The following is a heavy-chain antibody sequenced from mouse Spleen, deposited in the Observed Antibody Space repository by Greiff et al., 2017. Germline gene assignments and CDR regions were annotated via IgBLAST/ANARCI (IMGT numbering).Heavy chain of an antibody. CDR2: ISSGGSYT. CDR3: TREAPYYFDY. V-gene: IGHV5-6-4*01. CDR1: GFTFSSYT. J-gene: IGHJ2*01. Sequence: EVKLVESGGGLVKPGGSLKLSCAASGFTFSSYTMSWVRQTPEKRLEWVATISSGGSYTYYPDSVKGRFTISRDNAKNTLYLQMSSLKSEDTAMYYCTREAPYYFDYWGQGTTLTVSS.